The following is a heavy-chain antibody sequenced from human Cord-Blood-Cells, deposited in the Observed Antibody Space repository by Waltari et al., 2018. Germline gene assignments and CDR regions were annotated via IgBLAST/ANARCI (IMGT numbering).Heavy chain of an antibody. Sequence: QVQLQESGPGLVKPSETLSLPCTVPGGSISSHYWSWIRQPPGKGLEWIGYIYYSGSTNYNPSLKSRVTISVDTSKNQFSLKLSSVTAADTAVYYCARGLLNAFDIWGQGTMVTVSS. D-gene: IGHD1-26*01. J-gene: IGHJ3*02. V-gene: IGHV4-59*11. CDR2: IYYSGST. CDR3: ARGLLNAFDI. CDR1: GGSISSHY.